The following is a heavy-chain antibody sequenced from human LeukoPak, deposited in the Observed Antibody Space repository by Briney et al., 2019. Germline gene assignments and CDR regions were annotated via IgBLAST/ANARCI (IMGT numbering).Heavy chain of an antibody. J-gene: IGHJ3*02. V-gene: IGHV4-59*12. CDR1: GDSISSYY. CDR2: ILYSGTT. Sequence: PSETLSLICTVSGDSISSYYWSWIRQPPGKGLEWIGYILYSGTTSYNPSLKSRVTISVDTSKNQISLKLTSVTAADTAVYYCARGLSHSKDIWGQGTMVTVSS. CDR3: ARGLSHSKDI.